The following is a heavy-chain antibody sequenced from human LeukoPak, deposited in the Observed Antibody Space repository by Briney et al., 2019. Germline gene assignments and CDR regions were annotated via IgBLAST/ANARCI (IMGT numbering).Heavy chain of an antibody. V-gene: IGHV3-64D*06. J-gene: IGHJ4*02. D-gene: IGHD5-24*01. CDR2: ITSNGGST. Sequence: GGSLRLSCSASVITFSNYAMHGVRQAPGKGLQYVSAITSNGGSTYYADSVKGRFTISRDNSKNTLYLQMSSLRAEDTAVYYCVTSGWLQSPFDYWGPGTLVIVSS. CDR3: VTSGWLQSPFDY. CDR1: VITFSNYA.